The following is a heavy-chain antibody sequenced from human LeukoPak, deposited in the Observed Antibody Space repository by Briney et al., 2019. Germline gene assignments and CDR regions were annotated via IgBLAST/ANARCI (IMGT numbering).Heavy chain of an antibody. Sequence: VKVSCKASGYTFTGYYMHWVRQAPGQGLEWMGWISPNSGGTNYAQKFQGRVTMTRDTSISTAYMELSRLRSDDTAVYYCARDMVPGTYYYYYMDVWGKGTTVTVSS. CDR3: ARDMVPGTYYYYYMDV. V-gene: IGHV1-2*02. CDR1: GYTFTGYY. J-gene: IGHJ6*03. CDR2: ISPNSGGT. D-gene: IGHD3-10*01.